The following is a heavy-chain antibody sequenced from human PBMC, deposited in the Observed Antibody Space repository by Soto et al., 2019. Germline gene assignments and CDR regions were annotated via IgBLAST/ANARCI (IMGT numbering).Heavy chain of an antibody. J-gene: IGHJ6*03. CDR2: IWYDGSNK. V-gene: IGHV3-33*01. CDR1: GFTFSSYG. CDR3: ARDGNIVATIFSYYYYYYMDV. Sequence: GGSLRLSCAASGFTFSSYGMHWVHQAPGKGLEWVAVIWYDGSNKYYADSVKGRFTISRDNSKNTLYLQMNSLRAEDTAVYYCARDGNIVATIFSYYYYYYMDVWGKGTTVTVS. D-gene: IGHD5-12*01.